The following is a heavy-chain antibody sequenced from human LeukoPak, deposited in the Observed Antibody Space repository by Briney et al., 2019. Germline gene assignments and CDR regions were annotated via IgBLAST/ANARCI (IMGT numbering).Heavy chain of an antibody. CDR3: ASQYDSSGYYSGYYYYGMDV. D-gene: IGHD3-22*01. Sequence: GGSLRLSCAASGFTFSSYWMSWVRQAPGKGLEWVANIKQDGSEKYYVDSVKGRFTISRDNAKNSLYLQMNSLRAEDTAVYYCASQYDSSGYYSGYYYYGMDVWGQGTTVTVSS. V-gene: IGHV3-7*01. CDR1: GFTFSSYW. J-gene: IGHJ6*02. CDR2: IKQDGSEK.